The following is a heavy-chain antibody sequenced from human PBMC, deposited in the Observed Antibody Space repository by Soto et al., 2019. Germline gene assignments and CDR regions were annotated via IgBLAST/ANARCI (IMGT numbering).Heavy chain of an antibody. D-gene: IGHD5-18*01. CDR1: GGSISSSKW. Sequence: QVQLQESGPGLVKPSGTLSLTCAVSGGSISSSKWWSWVRQPPGKGLEWIGEIYHSGSTNYNPSLKXRXTXSXXKSKNQFSLKLSSVTAADTAVYYCARATAMAPFAYWGQGTLVTVSS. CDR2: IYHSGST. J-gene: IGHJ4*02. V-gene: IGHV4-4*02. CDR3: ARATAMAPFAY.